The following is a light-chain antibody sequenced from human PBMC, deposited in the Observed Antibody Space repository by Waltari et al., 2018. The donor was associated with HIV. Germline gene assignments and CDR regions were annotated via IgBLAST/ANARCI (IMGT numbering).Light chain of an antibody. Sequence: SYELPHPPSVSASPGQTARIPCAGDASPNPYVYWYQQRPGQAPVLMIYKDNERPPGIPERFSGSSSGTTVTLTISGVQAEDEADYYCQSVESSGSRVFGGGTKLTVL. V-gene: IGLV3-25*03. CDR3: QSVESSGSRV. CDR1: ASPNPY. J-gene: IGLJ3*02. CDR2: KDN.